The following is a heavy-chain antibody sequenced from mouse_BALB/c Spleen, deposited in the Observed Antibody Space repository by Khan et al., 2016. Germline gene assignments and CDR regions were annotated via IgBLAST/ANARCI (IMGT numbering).Heavy chain of an antibody. V-gene: IGHV2-9*02. J-gene: IGHJ3*01. CDR2: IWPGGST. Sequence: VQLQESGPSLVAPSQSLSITCTVSGFSLTNYGVHWIRQPPGKGLEWLGVIWPGGSTDYNSAHMSRMSITKDNSQNQVFLKMISLQTDDTAMYYSARYAQDYDAWFASWGQGTLVIVSA. D-gene: IGHD2-4*01. CDR3: ARYAQDYDAWFAS. CDR1: GFSLTNYG.